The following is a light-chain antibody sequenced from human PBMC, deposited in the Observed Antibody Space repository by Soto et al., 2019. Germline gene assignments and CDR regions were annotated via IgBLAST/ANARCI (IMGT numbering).Light chain of an antibody. Sequence: EIVLTQSPATLSLSPGERATLSCRASQSVRSNLAWYQQKPGQAPRLLIYGASTRATGVPDRFSGSGSGTDFTLTICRLEPEDFAVYYCQQYVTLPLTFGGGTKVDIK. CDR3: QQYVTLPLT. V-gene: IGKV3-20*01. J-gene: IGKJ4*01. CDR1: QSVRSN. CDR2: GAS.